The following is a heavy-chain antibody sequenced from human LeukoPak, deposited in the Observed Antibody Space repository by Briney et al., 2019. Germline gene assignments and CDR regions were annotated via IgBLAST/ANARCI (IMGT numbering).Heavy chain of an antibody. J-gene: IGHJ4*02. CDR3: AREMSDYYDSSGYAY. V-gene: IGHV3-21*01. Sequence: GGSLRLSCAASGFTFGSYAMSWVRQAPGKGLEWVSSISSSSSYIYYADSVKGRFTISRDNAKNSLYLQMNSLRAEDTAVYYCAREMSDYYDSSGYAYWGQGTLVTVSS. CDR1: GFTFGSYA. D-gene: IGHD3-22*01. CDR2: ISSSSSYI.